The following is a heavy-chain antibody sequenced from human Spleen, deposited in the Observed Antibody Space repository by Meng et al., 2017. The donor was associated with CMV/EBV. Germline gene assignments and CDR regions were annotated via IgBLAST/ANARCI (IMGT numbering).Heavy chain of an antibody. D-gene: IGHD5-18*01. Sequence: SETLSLTCAVYDESLSSYYWSWVRQPPGKGLEWIGEINHSGSTNYNPSLKSRVTISVDTSKNQFSLKLSSVTAADTAVYYCARDPGYSYGALWGQGTLVTVSS. CDR2: INHSGST. J-gene: IGHJ4*02. V-gene: IGHV4-34*01. CDR3: ARDPGYSYGAL. CDR1: DESLSSYY.